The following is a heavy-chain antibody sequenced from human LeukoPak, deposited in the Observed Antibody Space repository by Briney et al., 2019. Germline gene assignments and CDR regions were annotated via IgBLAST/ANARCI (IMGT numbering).Heavy chain of an antibody. D-gene: IGHD1-26*01. Sequence: GGSLRLSCADSGCTFSSYGMHWVRQASGKGLEWVAVISYDGSNKYYADSVKGRFTISRDNSKNTLYLQMNSLRAEDTAVYYCAKDIFAVGSYFDYWGQGTLVTVSS. CDR1: GCTFSSYG. V-gene: IGHV3-30*18. CDR2: ISYDGSNK. J-gene: IGHJ4*02. CDR3: AKDIFAVGSYFDY.